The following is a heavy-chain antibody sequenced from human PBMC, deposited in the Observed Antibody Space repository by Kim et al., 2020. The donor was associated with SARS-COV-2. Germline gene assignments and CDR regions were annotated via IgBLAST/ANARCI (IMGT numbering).Heavy chain of an antibody. D-gene: IGHD3-16*01. CDR1: GFTFSGSA. Sequence: GGSLRLSCATSGFTFSGSAVHWVRQASGKGLEWLGRIRSKAKSYATEYAASVKGRFTISRDDSKSTAYLQINSLKTEDTAVYYCTRNLTSWGQGTLVTVSS. J-gene: IGHJ5*02. CDR2: IRSKAKSYAT. CDR3: TRNLTS. V-gene: IGHV3-73*01.